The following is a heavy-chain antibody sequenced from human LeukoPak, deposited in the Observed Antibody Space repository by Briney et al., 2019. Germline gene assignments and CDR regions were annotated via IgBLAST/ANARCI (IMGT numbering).Heavy chain of an antibody. J-gene: IGHJ4*02. CDR2: INSDGSST. D-gene: IGHD3-10*01. CDR3: EGNGGGSFFPYFHY. CDR1: GFTFSSYW. Sequence: PGGSLRLSCAASGFTFSSYWMHWVRQAPGKGLVWVSRINSDGSSTSYADSVKGRFTISRDNAKNTLYLQMNSLRAEDTAVYYCEGNGGGSFFPYFHYGAREPLVTVSS. V-gene: IGHV3-74*01.